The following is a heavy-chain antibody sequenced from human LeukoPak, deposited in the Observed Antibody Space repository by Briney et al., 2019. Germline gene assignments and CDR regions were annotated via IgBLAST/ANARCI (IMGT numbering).Heavy chain of an antibody. D-gene: IGHD3-10*01. J-gene: IGHJ4*02. Sequence: GGSLRLSCADSGFTFSNYAIHCVRQAPGKGLEWVSSISSSSSYIYYADSVKGRFTISRDNAKNSLYLQMNSLRAEDTAVYYCARPTDYGSGSYYGYWGQGTLVTVSS. CDR2: ISSSSSYI. CDR1: GFTFSNYA. CDR3: ARPTDYGSGSYYGY. V-gene: IGHV3-21*01.